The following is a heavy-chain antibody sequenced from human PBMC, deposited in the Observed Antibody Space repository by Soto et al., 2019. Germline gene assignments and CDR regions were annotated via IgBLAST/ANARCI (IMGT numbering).Heavy chain of an antibody. CDR2: ISSRSDTL. CDR3: ARDWDIVILSVPIPNYNYGMDV. D-gene: IGHD2-15*01. J-gene: IGHJ6*02. V-gene: IGHV3-48*02. Sequence: GGSLRLSCEGSGFTFSAYAMNWVRQAPGKGLEWVSYISSRSDTLYYADSVKGRFTISRDNAKNSVYLQVDNLRDEDTAVYYCARDWDIVILSVPIPNYNYGMDVWGQGTTVTVSS. CDR1: GFTFSAYA.